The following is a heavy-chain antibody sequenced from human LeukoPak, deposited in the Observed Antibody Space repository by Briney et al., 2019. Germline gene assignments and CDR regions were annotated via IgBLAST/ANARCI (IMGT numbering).Heavy chain of an antibody. D-gene: IGHD3-22*01. Sequence: ASVTVSCKASGYTFTGYYMHWVRQAPGQGLEWMGWINPNSGGTNYAQKFQGRVTMTRDTSISTAYMELSRLRSDDTAVYYCARDGTYYYDSSGYYPFDYWGQGTLVTVSS. CDR1: GYTFTGYY. CDR3: ARDGTYYYDSSGYYPFDY. CDR2: INPNSGGT. V-gene: IGHV1-2*02. J-gene: IGHJ4*02.